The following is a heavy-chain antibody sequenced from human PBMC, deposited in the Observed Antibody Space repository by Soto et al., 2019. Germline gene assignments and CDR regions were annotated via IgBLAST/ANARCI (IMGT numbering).Heavy chain of an antibody. CDR2: ISGSGGST. CDR1: GFTFSSYA. CDR3: AKAGLPHDIAAAGTILGFDY. J-gene: IGHJ4*02. D-gene: IGHD6-13*01. V-gene: IGHV3-23*01. Sequence: GGSLRLSCAASGFTFSSYAMSWVRQAPGKGLEWVSAISGSGGSTYYADSVKGRFTISRDNSKNTLYLQMNSLRAEDTAVYYCAKAGLPHDIAAAGTILGFDYWGQGTLVTVSS.